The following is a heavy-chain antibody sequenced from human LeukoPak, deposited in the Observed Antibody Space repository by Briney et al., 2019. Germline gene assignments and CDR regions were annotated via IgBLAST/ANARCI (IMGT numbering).Heavy chain of an antibody. D-gene: IGHD3-3*01. CDR2: INPNSGGT. Sequence: VASVKVSCKASGYTFTGYYMHWVRQAPGQGLEWIGRINPNSGGTNYAQKFQGRVTMTRDTSISTAYMELSRLRSDDTAVYYCARGFNNVLRFLESLFYFDYWGQGTLVTVSS. V-gene: IGHV1-2*06. J-gene: IGHJ4*02. CDR3: ARGFNNVLRFLESLFYFDY. CDR1: GYTFTGYY.